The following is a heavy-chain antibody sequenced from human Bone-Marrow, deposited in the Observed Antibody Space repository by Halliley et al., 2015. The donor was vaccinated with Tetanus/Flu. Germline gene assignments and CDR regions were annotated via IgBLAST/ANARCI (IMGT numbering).Heavy chain of an antibody. CDR2: ITDSGGST. J-gene: IGHJ5*02. V-gene: IGHV3-23*01. Sequence: APGKGLEWVSGITDSGGSTYYAESVRGRFTISRDNFKNITFLQMNSLRVEDTAVYYCREYAYDPWGQGTLVIVSS. CDR3: REYAYDP. D-gene: IGHD2-2*01.